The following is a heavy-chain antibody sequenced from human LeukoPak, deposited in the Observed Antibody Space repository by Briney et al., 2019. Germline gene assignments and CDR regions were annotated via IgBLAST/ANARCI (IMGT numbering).Heavy chain of an antibody. D-gene: IGHD2-2*02. V-gene: IGHV3-74*01. CDR3: AKNNIVVVPAAIYRDY. J-gene: IGHJ4*02. Sequence: TGGSLRLSCAASGFTFSSYWMHWVRQAPGKGLVWVSRINSDGSSTSYADSVKGRFTISRDNAKNTLYLQMNSLRAEDTAVYYCAKNNIVVVPAAIYRDYWGQGTLVTVSS. CDR2: INSDGSST. CDR1: GFTFSSYW.